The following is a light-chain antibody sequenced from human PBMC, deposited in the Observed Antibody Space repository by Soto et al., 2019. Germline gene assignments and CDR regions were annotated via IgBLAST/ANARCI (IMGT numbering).Light chain of an antibody. J-gene: IGLJ1*01. CDR3: SSFRSSSSSYV. CDR1: SSDIGDSNY. Sequence: QSVLTQPASVSGSPVQSITISCTGTSSDIGDSNYVSWYQEHPGKAPKLVIYDVSNRPSGVSNRFSGSKSANTASLTISGLQAEDEADYYCSSFRSSSSSYVFGTGTKVTVL. CDR2: DVS. V-gene: IGLV2-14*03.